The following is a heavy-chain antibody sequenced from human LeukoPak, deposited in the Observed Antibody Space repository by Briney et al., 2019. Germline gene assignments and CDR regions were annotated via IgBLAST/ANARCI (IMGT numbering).Heavy chain of an antibody. Sequence: GGSLRLSCAASGFTFSNSAMHWVRQAPGKGLEWVAVISFDGTNKYYADSVKGRFTISRDNSKNTVYVQMSSLRGDDSGVYYCARDQGIFDYWGQGTLVTVSS. CDR2: ISFDGTNK. V-gene: IGHV3-30-3*01. CDR1: GFTFSNSA. CDR3: ARDQGIFDY. J-gene: IGHJ4*02.